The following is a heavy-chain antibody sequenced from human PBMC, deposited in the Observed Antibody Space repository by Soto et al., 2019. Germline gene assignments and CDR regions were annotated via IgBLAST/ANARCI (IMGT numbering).Heavy chain of an antibody. CDR1: GCSFTSYW. Sequence: PGASLKISCKGSGCSFTSYWISWVRQMPGKGLEWMGRIDPSDSYTNYSPSFQGHGTIAGDKSISTACLQWSSLKAWDTAMYYFVIHPLPSLHPHFWGPGTLVTV. CDR3: VIHPLPSLHPHF. D-gene: IGHD1-26*01. J-gene: IGHJ1*01. CDR2: IDPSDSYT. V-gene: IGHV5-10-1*01.